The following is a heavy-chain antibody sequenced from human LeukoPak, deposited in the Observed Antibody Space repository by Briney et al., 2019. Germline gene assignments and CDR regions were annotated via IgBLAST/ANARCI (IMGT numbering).Heavy chain of an antibody. CDR1: GFTFSSYW. J-gene: IGHJ5*02. D-gene: IGHD3-10*01. CDR3: AREGSPLWFGETPVQWWFDP. Sequence: GGSLRLSCAVSGFTFSSYWMTWVRQAPGKGLEWVANIKEDGSEKYYVDSVKGRFTISRDNAKNSVYLQMNSLRVDDTAVYYCAREGSPLWFGETPVQWWFDPWGQGTLVTVSS. V-gene: IGHV3-7*03. CDR2: IKEDGSEK.